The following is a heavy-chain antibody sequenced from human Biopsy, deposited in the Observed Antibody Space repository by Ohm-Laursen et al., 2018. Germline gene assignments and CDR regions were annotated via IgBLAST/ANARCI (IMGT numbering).Heavy chain of an antibody. CDR3: ARGSPRRVSIFEASIYWFDT. CDR2: MIPNSGKT. V-gene: IGHV1-8*01. CDR1: GYSFTTYD. Sequence: ASVKVSCKASGYSFTTYDANWVRQARGQGLEWMGWMIPNSGKTGYAQRFQGRVTLTMNTSIGTAYMELSGLRSEDTAVYYCARGSPRRVSIFEASIYWFDTWGQGTLVTVSS. J-gene: IGHJ5*02. D-gene: IGHD6-6*01.